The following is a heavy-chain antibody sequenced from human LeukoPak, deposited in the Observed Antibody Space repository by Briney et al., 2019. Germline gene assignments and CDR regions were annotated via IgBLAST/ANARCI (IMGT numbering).Heavy chain of an antibody. V-gene: IGHV1-2*02. CDR2: INPNSGGT. Sequence: GASVKVSCKASGYTFTGYYMHWVRQAPGQGLEWMGWINPNSGGTNYAQKFQGRVTMTRDTSISTAYMELSRLRSDDTAVYYCARASLRWFGDQDDWFDPWGQGTLVTVSS. D-gene: IGHD3-10*01. CDR3: ARASLRWFGDQDDWFDP. CDR1: GYTFTGYY. J-gene: IGHJ5*02.